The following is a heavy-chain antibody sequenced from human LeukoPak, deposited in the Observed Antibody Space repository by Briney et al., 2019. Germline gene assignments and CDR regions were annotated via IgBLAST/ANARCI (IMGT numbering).Heavy chain of an antibody. J-gene: IGHJ4*02. V-gene: IGHV4-34*01. CDR1: GGSFSGYY. D-gene: IGHD2-8*01. Sequence: SETLSLTCAVYGGSFSGYYWSWIRQPPGKGLEWIGEINHSGSTNYNPSLKSRVTISVDTSKNQFSLKLSSVTAADTAVYYCARLWMLVDNWGQGTLVTVSS. CDR2: INHSGST. CDR3: ARLWMLVDN.